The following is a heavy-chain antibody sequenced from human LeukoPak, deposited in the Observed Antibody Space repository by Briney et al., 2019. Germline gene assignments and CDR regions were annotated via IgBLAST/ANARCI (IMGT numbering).Heavy chain of an antibody. D-gene: IGHD3-22*01. V-gene: IGHV4-39*01. CDR3: ARHSSGYSIDY. J-gene: IGHJ4*02. CDR1: GGSISSSSYY. Sequence: SETLSFTCTVSGGSISSSSYYWGWIRQPPGKGLEWIGSIYYSGSTYYNPSLKSRVTISVGTSKNQFSLKLSSVTAADTAVYYCARHSSGYSIDYWGQGTLVTVSS. CDR2: IYYSGST.